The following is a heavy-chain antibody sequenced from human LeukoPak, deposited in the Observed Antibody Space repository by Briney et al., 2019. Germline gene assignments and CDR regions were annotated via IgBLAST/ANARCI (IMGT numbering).Heavy chain of an antibody. D-gene: IGHD3-9*01. V-gene: IGHV1-69*04. CDR2: IIPILGIA. Sequence: SVTVSFKASVGTFISYAISWVRQAPGQGLAWVGRIIPILGIANYAQKFQGRVTIAADKSTSTAYMELSSLRSEDTAVYYCARGYYDILTGDTTSDFDYWGQGTLVTVSS. J-gene: IGHJ4*02. CDR1: VGTFISYA. CDR3: ARGYYDILTGDTTSDFDY.